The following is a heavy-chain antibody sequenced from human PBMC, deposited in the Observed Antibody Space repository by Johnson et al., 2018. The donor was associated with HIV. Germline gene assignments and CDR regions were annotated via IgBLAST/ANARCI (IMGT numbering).Heavy chain of an antibody. Sequence: QVQLVESGGGVVQPGRSLRLSCAASGFTFSSYAMHWVRQAPGKGLEWVAVISYDGSNKYYADSVKGRFTISRDNSKNTLYLQMNSLRAEDTAVYYCARVSWGRGTAVTVSS. CDR3: ARVS. CDR2: ISYDGSNK. V-gene: IGHV3-30-3*01. J-gene: IGHJ3*01. CDR1: GFTFSSYA.